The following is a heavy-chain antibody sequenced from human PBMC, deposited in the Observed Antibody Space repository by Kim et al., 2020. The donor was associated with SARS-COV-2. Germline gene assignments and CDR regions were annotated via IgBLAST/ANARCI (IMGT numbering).Heavy chain of an antibody. V-gene: IGHV3-23*01. CDR3: AKDAARYCSGGSCYSHAFDI. D-gene: IGHD2-15*01. J-gene: IGHJ3*02. Sequence: GGSLRLSCAASGFTFSSYAMSWVRQAPGKGLEWVSAISGSGGSTYYADSVKGRFTISRDNSKNTLYLQMNSLRAEDTAVYYCAKDAARYCSGGSCYSHAFDIWGQGTMVTVSS. CDR1: GFTFSSYA. CDR2: ISGSGGST.